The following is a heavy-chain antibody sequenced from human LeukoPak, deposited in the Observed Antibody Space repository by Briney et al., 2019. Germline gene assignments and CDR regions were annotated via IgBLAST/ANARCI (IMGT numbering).Heavy chain of an antibody. V-gene: IGHV3-66*02. J-gene: IGHJ4*02. CDR3: ARDWRANGVGFDY. Sequence: GGSLRLSCAASGFTVSSNYMSWVRQAPGKGLEWVSVIYSGGSTYYADSVRGRFTISRDNSKNTLYLQMNSLGAEDTAVYYCARDWRANGVGFDYWGQGALVTVSS. CDR1: GFTVSSNY. CDR2: IYSGGST. D-gene: IGHD2-8*01.